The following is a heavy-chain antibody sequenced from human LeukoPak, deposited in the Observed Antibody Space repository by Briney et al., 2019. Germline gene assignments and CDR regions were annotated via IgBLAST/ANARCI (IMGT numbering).Heavy chain of an antibody. D-gene: IGHD3-9*01. Sequence: PGGSLRLSCAASGFTFSSYAMSWVRQAPGKGLEWVPAISGSGGSTYYADSVKGRFTISRDNSKNTLYLQMNSLRAEDTAVYYCAKDWGPGPYYDILTGYYFDYWGQGTLVTVSS. J-gene: IGHJ4*02. CDR3: AKDWGPGPYYDILTGYYFDY. CDR2: ISGSGGST. CDR1: GFTFSSYA. V-gene: IGHV3-23*01.